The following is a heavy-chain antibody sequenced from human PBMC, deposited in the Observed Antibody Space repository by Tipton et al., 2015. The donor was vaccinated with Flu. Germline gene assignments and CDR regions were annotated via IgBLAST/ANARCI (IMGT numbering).Heavy chain of an antibody. CDR3: ARNGFDI. J-gene: IGHJ3*02. V-gene: IGHV4-59*08. CDR2: IHYSGST. Sequence: TLSLTCTVSGGSISTYYWSWIRQSPGRGLEWIGYIHYSGSTNYNPSLKSRVTMSVDTSKNQFSLKLSSVTAADTAVYYCARNGFDIWGPGTMVTVSS. CDR1: GGSISTYY.